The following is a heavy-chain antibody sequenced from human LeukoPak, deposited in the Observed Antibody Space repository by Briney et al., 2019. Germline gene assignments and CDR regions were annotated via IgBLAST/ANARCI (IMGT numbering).Heavy chain of an antibody. V-gene: IGHV3-23*01. D-gene: IGHD3-22*01. J-gene: IGHJ4*02. CDR3: AKDPTYYYDSSGYYGDY. CDR2: ISGSGGST. Sequence: GGSLRLSCAASGFAFSSYAMSWVRQAPGKELEWVSAISGSGGSTYYADSVKGRFTISRDNSKNTLYLQMNSLRAEDTAVYYCAKDPTYYYDSSGYYGDYWGQGTLVTVSS. CDR1: GFAFSSYA.